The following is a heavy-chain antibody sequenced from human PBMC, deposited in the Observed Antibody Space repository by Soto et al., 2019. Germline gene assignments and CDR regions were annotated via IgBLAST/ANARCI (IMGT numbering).Heavy chain of an antibody. V-gene: IGHV4-59*08. J-gene: IGHJ4*02. Sequence: PSETLSLTCTASGGSISSYYWSWIRQPPGKGLEWIGYIYYSGSTNYNPSLKSRVTISVDTSKNQFSLKLSSVTAADTAVYYCARHGTQTSTLLTGYTPHPFDYWGQGTLVTVSS. CDR2: IYYSGST. CDR3: ARHGTQTSTLLTGYTPHPFDY. D-gene: IGHD3-9*01. CDR1: GGSISSYY.